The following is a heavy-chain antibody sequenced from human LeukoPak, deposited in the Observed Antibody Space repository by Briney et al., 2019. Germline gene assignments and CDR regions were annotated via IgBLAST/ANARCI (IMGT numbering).Heavy chain of an antibody. V-gene: IGHV3-23*01. CDR1: GFTFSSYA. J-gene: IGHJ4*02. CDR3: ARQTLNFDWLLYLDY. Sequence: GGSLRLSCAASGFTFSSYAMSWVRQAPGKGLEWVSAISGSGGSTYYADSVKGRFTISRDNSKNTLYLQMNSLRAEDTAVYYCARQTLNFDWLLYLDYWGQGTLVTVFS. CDR2: ISGSGGST. D-gene: IGHD3-9*01.